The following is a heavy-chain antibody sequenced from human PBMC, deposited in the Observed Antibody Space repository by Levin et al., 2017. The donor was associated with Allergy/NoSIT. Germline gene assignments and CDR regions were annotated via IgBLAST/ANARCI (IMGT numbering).Heavy chain of an antibody. CDR3: ARIVDWDNWFDP. D-gene: IGHD3-9*01. Sequence: PSETLSLTCTVSCGSISSYYWSWIRQPPGKGLEWIGYIYYSGSTNYNPSLKSRVTISVDTSKNQFSLKLSSVTAADTAVYYCARIVDWDNWFDPWGQGTLVTVSS. J-gene: IGHJ5*02. V-gene: IGHV4-59*01. CDR1: CGSISSYY. CDR2: IYYSGST.